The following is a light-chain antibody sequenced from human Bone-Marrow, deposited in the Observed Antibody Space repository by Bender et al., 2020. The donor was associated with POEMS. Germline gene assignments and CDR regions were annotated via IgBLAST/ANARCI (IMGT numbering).Light chain of an antibody. CDR2: EVF. CDR1: NSDVGGYNY. J-gene: IGLJ2*01. CDR3: CSYAGNYNAV. Sequence: QSALTQPPSASGSLGQSVTISCTGTNSDVGGYNYVSWYQQHPGKAPKLMIYEVFKRPSGVPNRFSGSKSGTTASLTVSGLQPEDEATYYCCSYAGNYNAVFGGGTKVTVL. V-gene: IGLV2-8*01.